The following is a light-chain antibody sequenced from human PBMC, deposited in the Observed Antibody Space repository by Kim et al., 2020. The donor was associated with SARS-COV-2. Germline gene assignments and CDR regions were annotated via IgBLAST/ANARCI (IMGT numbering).Light chain of an antibody. CDR1: QSVSFN. CDR2: GAS. Sequence: VLPGERATLSCRASQSVSFNLAWYHQKPGQAPRLLIYGASTRATGIPARFSGSGSGTEFTLTISSLQSEDFAIYYCQQYNNWPLTFGGGTKVDIK. J-gene: IGKJ4*01. V-gene: IGKV3-15*01. CDR3: QQYNNWPLT.